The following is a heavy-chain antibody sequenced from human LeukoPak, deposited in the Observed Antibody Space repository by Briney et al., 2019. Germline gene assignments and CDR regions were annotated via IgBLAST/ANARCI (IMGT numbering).Heavy chain of an antibody. CDR3: AKLNSGYDSEFDY. J-gene: IGHJ4*02. CDR2: ISYDGSNK. D-gene: IGHD5-12*01. Sequence: GGSLRLSCAASGFTFSSYGMHWVRQAPGKGLEWVAVISYDGSNKYYADSVKGRFTISRDNSKNTLYLQMNGLRAEDTAVYYCAKLNSGYDSEFDYWGQGTLVTVSS. CDR1: GFTFSSYG. V-gene: IGHV3-30*18.